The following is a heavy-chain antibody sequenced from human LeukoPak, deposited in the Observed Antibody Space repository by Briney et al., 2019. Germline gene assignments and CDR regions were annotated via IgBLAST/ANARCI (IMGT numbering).Heavy chain of an antibody. CDR2: IKSDTDGETT. Sequence: GGSLRLSCAASGFSFNDAWMSWVRQAPGKGLEWVGRIKSDTDGETTDYAAPVKGRFTISRDDPRNTLYLQMTTLKTEDTALYYCTTDPHSGYCSGVSCYPYDYWGQGTLVTVSS. D-gene: IGHD2-15*01. V-gene: IGHV3-15*01. CDR1: GFSFNDAW. CDR3: TTDPHSGYCSGVSCYPYDY. J-gene: IGHJ4*02.